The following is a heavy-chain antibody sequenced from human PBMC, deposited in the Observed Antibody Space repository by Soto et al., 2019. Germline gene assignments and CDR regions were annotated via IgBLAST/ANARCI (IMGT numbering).Heavy chain of an antibody. D-gene: IGHD2-21*02. J-gene: IGHJ5*02. CDR2: VYYTGIT. Sequence: SETLSLTCTVSGASIRSTGYYWSWIRHAPGKGLEWIGYVYYTGITYYNPSLMSRLTISVDTSKNQFSLKLTSVTAAETAVYYCVRTAREGAVAPHWFDRWGQGTQVTVSS. CDR3: VRTAREGAVAPHWFDR. CDR1: GASIRSTGYY. V-gene: IGHV4-30-4*01.